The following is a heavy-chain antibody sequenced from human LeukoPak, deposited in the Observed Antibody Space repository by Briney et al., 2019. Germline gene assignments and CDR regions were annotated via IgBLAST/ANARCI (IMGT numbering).Heavy chain of an antibody. CDR2: IYYSGST. CDR3: ARVSSSYDAFDI. J-gene: IGHJ3*02. Sequence: PSETLSLTCTVSGGSISSGDYYWSWIRQPPGKGLEWIGYIYYSGSTYYNPSLKSRVTISVDTSKNQFSLKPSSVTAADTAVYYCARVSSSYDAFDIWGQGTMVTVSS. D-gene: IGHD2-15*01. V-gene: IGHV4-30-4*01. CDR1: GGSISSGDYY.